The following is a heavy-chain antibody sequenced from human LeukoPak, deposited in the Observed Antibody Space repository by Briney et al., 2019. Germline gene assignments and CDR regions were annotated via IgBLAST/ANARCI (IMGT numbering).Heavy chain of an antibody. CDR2: IIPIFGTA. V-gene: IGHV1-69*13. J-gene: IGHJ4*02. CDR1: GYTFTSYD. Sequence: ASVKVSCKASGYTFTSYDINWVRQATGQGLEWMGGIIPIFGTANYAQKFQGRVTITADESTSTAYMELSSLRSEDTAVYYCASPTKSDSSSPTYYFDYWGQGTLVTVSS. D-gene: IGHD6-6*01. CDR3: ASPTKSDSSSPTYYFDY.